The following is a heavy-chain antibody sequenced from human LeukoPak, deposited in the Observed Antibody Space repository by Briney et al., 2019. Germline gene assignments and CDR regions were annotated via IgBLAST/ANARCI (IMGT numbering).Heavy chain of an antibody. CDR3: ARALYYYDSSGANDAFDI. Sequence: PGGSLRLSCAASGFTFSSYIMNWVRQAPGKGLEWVSSISSSSSYIYYADSVKGRFTISRDNAKNSLYLQMNSLRAEDTAVYYCARALYYYDSSGANDAFDIWGQGTMVTVSS. D-gene: IGHD3-22*01. V-gene: IGHV3-21*01. CDR1: GFTFSSYI. CDR2: ISSSSSYI. J-gene: IGHJ3*02.